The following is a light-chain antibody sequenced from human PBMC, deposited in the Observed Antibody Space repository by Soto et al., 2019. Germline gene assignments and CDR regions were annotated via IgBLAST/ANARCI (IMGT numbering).Light chain of an antibody. Sequence: IVMTQSPATLSVSPGARATLSCRASQSVSSSYLAWYQQKHGQPPRLLIYGASSRATGVPDRFSGSGSGTDLTLTITRLEPEDFVVYYCQQYGYSPITFGQGTRLEIK. CDR3: QQYGYSPIT. J-gene: IGKJ5*01. CDR1: QSVSSSY. V-gene: IGKV3-20*01. CDR2: GAS.